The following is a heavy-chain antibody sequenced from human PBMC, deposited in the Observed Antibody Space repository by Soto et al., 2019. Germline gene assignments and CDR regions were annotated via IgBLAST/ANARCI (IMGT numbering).Heavy chain of an antibody. CDR2: IQSGGST. CDR3: TRDDGHCSGGRCYGVPMDV. D-gene: IGHD2-15*01. CDR1: GFTVSSKY. V-gene: IGHV3-66*01. Sequence: EVQLVESGGGLVQPGGSLRLSWAASGFTVSSKYMSWVRQAPGKGLEWVSLIQSGGSTYYAGSVKGRFTISRDNSENTLFLQMKSLRVEDTAVYYCTRDDGHCSGGRCYGVPMDVCGKGTTVPVSA. J-gene: IGHJ6*04.